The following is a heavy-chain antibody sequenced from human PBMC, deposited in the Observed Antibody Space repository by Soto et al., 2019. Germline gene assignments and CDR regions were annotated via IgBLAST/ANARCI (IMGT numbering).Heavy chain of an antibody. D-gene: IGHD1-1*01. J-gene: IGHJ5*02. CDR1: GGSISSSIFY. Sequence: QLQLQESGPGLVKPSETLSLICTVSGGSISSSIFYWGWIRQPPGKGLEWIGSIYYSGTTYYTPSLKSRTTISVDTSRHQFSLKLNSVSAADTAVYYWARLTGMSTATTDRGLDTWGQGTLVTFSP. V-gene: IGHV4-39*01. CDR3: ARLTGMSTATTDRGLDT. CDR2: IYYSGTT.